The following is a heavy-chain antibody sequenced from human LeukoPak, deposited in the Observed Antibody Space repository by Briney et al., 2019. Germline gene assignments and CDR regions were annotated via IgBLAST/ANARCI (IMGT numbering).Heavy chain of an antibody. CDR3: ARGYYYDSSGYYWTEAGGAFDI. D-gene: IGHD3-22*01. CDR2: IYYSGST. J-gene: IGHJ3*02. CDR1: GGSISSGGYY. V-gene: IGHV4-61*08. Sequence: PSETLSLTCTVSGGSISSGGYYWSWIRQPPGKGLEWIGYIYYSGSTNYNPSLKSRVTISVDTSKNQFSLKLSSVTAADTAVYYCARGYYYDSSGYYWTEAGGAFDIWGQGTMVTVSS.